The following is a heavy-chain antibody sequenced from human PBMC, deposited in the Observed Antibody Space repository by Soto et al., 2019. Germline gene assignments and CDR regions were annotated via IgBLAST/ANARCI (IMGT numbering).Heavy chain of an antibody. CDR2: MNPDSGST. Sequence: QVQLVQSGAEVKKPGASVKVSCKPSGYPFTSYHVNWVRQAPGQGLEWMGWMNPDSGSTDYALKFQGRLTMTRNTSMSTAYLELRSLTSDNTAIYYCARGYFMSKGYERGWDIAHWGQGTQVIVSS. D-gene: IGHD6-19*01. V-gene: IGHV1-8*01. J-gene: IGHJ5*02. CDR3: ARGYFMSKGYERGWDIAH. CDR1: GYPFTSYH.